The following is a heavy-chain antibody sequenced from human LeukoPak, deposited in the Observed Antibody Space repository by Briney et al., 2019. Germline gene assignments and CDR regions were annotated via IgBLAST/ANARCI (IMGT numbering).Heavy chain of an antibody. CDR3: ARAGGTMVRGPDVVLNWFDP. V-gene: IGHV4-4*07. CDR2: IYTSGST. CDR1: GGSISSYY. Sequence: SETLSLTCTVSGGSISSYYWSWIRQPAGKGLEWIGRIYTSGSTNYNPSLKSRVTISVDKSKNQFSLELSSVTAADTAVYYCARAGGTMVRGPDVVLNWFDPWGQGTLVTVSS. J-gene: IGHJ5*02. D-gene: IGHD3-10*01.